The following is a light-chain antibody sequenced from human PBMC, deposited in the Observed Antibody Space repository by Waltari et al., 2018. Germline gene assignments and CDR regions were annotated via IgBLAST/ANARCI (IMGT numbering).Light chain of an antibody. Sequence: QLVLTQSPSASASLGASVKLTCTLSSGHSSNVIAWLQQQPEKGPRYLMKVNSDGSHSKGDEIPDRFSGSSSGAERYRTSSSLQSEDEADYYCQTGGHGTWVFGGGTKLTVL. CDR1: SGHSSNV. V-gene: IGLV4-69*01. J-gene: IGLJ3*02. CDR3: QTGGHGTWV. CDR2: VNSDGSH.